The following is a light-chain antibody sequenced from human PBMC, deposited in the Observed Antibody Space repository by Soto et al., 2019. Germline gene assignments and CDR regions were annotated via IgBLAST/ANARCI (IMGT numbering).Light chain of an antibody. V-gene: IGLV2-14*03. CDR3: TSWTTSTTMI. Sequence: QSVLTQPASVSGSPGQSITISCTGTSSDIGAHNFVSWYQQHPGKAPKLMLYDVNIRPSGVSNRFSGSKSGNTASLTISGLQAEDEADYYCTSWTTSTTMIFGGGTK. J-gene: IGLJ2*01. CDR2: DVN. CDR1: SSDIGAHNF.